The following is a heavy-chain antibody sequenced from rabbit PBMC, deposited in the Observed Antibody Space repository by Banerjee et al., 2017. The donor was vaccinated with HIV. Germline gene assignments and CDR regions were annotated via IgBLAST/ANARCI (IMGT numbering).Heavy chain of an antibody. CDR3: ARGNYGGSSYDL. V-gene: IGHV1S45*01. D-gene: IGHD8-1*01. J-gene: IGHJ4*01. Sequence: QEQLKETGGGLVQPEGSLTLTCTASGFSFSNKYVMCWVRQAPGKGLEWIACINTSSGNTVYANWAKGRFTISKTSSTTVTLQMTSLTAADTATYFCARGNYGGSSYDLWGPGTLVTVS. CDR1: GFSFSNKYV. CDR2: INTSSGNT.